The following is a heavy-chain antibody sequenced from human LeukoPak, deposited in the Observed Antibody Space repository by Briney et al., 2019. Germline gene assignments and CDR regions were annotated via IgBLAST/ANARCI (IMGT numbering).Heavy chain of an antibody. CDR3: ARVSTVTTPRAFDI. CDR2: IYYSGST. D-gene: IGHD4-17*01. CDR1: GGSISSSSYY. J-gene: IGHJ3*02. V-gene: IGHV4-39*07. Sequence: SETLSLTCSVSGGSISSSSYYWGWIRQPPGKGLEWIGSIYYSGSTYYNPSLKSRVTISVDTSKNQFSLKLSSVTAADTAVYYCARVSTVTTPRAFDIWGQGTMVTVSS.